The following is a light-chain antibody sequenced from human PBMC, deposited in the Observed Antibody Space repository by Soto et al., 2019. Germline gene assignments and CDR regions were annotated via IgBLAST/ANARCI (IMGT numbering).Light chain of an antibody. V-gene: IGLV2-14*03. J-gene: IGLJ1*01. CDR2: DVS. CDR1: SSDVGGYNY. Sequence: QSVLTQPASVSGSPGQSITISCTGTSSDVGGYNYVSWYQHPPGKAPKLMIFDVSNRPSGVSNRFSGSKSGNTASLTISGLQPEDEADYYCSSYTTSNTRQIVFVTGTKVTVL. CDR3: SSYTTSNTRQIV.